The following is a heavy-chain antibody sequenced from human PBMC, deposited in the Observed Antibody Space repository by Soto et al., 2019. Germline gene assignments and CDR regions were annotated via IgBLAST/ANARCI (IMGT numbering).Heavy chain of an antibody. V-gene: IGHV6-1*01. CDR2: TYYRSRWYN. Sequence: PSQTLSLTFAISGDSVSGNSAAWNWIMQSPSRGLEWLGRTYYRSRWYNDYAVSVKSRITVTPDTSKNQFSLHLNSVTPEDTAVYYCEREGTYYLSSESYLDYWGEGAPGTVYS. CDR1: GDSVSGNSAA. CDR3: EREGTYYLSSESYLDY. J-gene: IGHJ4*02. D-gene: IGHD3-16*01.